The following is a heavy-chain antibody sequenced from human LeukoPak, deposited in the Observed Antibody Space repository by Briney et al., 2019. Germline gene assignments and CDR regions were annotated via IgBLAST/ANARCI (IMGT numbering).Heavy chain of an antibody. CDR3: ARPRTISSFDYFFDY. CDR2: ITSSSSYI. V-gene: IGHV3-21*01. J-gene: IGHJ4*02. Sequence: GGSLRLSCAASGLTFSTYTMNWVRQAPGKGLEWVSSITSSSSYIYYADSVKGRFTISRDNAKNSLYLQMNSLRAGDTAVYYCARPRTISSFDYFFDYWGQGILVTVSA. CDR1: GLTFSTYT. D-gene: IGHD4/OR15-4a*01.